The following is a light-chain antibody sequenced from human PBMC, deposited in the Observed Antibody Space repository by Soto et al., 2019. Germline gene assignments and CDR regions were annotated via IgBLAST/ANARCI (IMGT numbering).Light chain of an antibody. Sequence: DIQMTQSPSILSASVGDRVTITCRASQSVSSWLAWYQQKPGKAPKILIYKASSLESGVPSRFSGSGSGTEFTLTISILQPDDFATYYCQQYNGYRWTFGQGTKVDIK. V-gene: IGKV1-5*03. CDR1: QSVSSW. CDR3: QQYNGYRWT. J-gene: IGKJ1*01. CDR2: KAS.